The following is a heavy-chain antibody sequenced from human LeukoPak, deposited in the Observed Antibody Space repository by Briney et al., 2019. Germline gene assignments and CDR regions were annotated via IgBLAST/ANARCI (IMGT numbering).Heavy chain of an antibody. V-gene: IGHV1-2*02. CDR1: GYTFTDYL. Sequence: ASAKVSCKASGYTFTDYLMHWVRLAPGQGLEWMGWTNPSTGATKCAQKFQGRVVMTRDTSISTVYMEMSRLRPDDTAVYFCARDRWGDGFAYFDYWGQGTLVTVSS. CDR2: TNPSTGAT. J-gene: IGHJ4*02. CDR3: ARDRWGDGFAYFDY. D-gene: IGHD5-24*01.